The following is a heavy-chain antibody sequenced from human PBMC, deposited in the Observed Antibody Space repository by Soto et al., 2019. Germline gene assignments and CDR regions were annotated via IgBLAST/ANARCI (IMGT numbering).Heavy chain of an antibody. CDR2: IRNKANSYTT. D-gene: IGHD2-21*01. Sequence: LRLSCAALGFTFSDHYMDWVRQAPGKGLEWVGRIRNKANSYTTEYAASVKGRFTISRDDSKNLLFLQMFSLKTEDTAVYYCSRAGILTTPYYFDYWGQGTLVTVSS. J-gene: IGHJ4*01. CDR1: GFTFSDHY. CDR3: SRAGILTTPYYFDY. V-gene: IGHV3-72*01.